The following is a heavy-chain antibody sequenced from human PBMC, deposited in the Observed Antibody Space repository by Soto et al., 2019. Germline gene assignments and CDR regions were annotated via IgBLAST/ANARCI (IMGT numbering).Heavy chain of an antibody. CDR3: ARDLGTGPDDY. CDR2: ISSSSRTT. J-gene: IGHJ4*02. D-gene: IGHD1-26*01. V-gene: IGHV3-48*01. Sequence: GGSLRLSCAASGFTFSSYSMNWVRQAPGKGLEWVSYISSSSRTTYYAESVKGRFTISRDNAKNSLYLQMNSLRAEDTAVYYCARDLGTGPDDYWGQGTLVTVSS. CDR1: GFTFSSYS.